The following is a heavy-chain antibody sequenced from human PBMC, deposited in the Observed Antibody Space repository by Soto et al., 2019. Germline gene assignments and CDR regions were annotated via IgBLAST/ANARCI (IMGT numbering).Heavy chain of an antibody. CDR3: AAGPGAVVVTAIPFDY. D-gene: IGHD2-21*02. CDR1: GFTFTSSA. CDR2: SDVGSGNT. Sequence: SVKVSCKASGFTFTSSAVQWVRQARGQRLEWIGWSDVGSGNTNYAQKFQERVTITRDMSTSTAYMELSSMRPEDTGVYYCAAGPGAVVVTAIPFDYWGQGTLVTVSS. J-gene: IGHJ4*02. V-gene: IGHV1-58*01.